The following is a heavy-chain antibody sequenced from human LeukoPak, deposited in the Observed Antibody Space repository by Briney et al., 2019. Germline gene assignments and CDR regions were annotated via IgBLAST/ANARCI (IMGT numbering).Heavy chain of an antibody. CDR3: ARDRGWSYYDSSGEQAFDI. V-gene: IGHV3-30-3*01. D-gene: IGHD3-22*01. Sequence: GRSLRLSCAASGFTFSSYAMHWVRQAPGKGLEWVAVISYDGSNKYYADSVKGRFTISRDNSKNTLYLQMNSLRAEDTAVYYCARDRGWSYYDSSGEQAFDIWGQGTMVTVSS. J-gene: IGHJ3*02. CDR1: GFTFSSYA. CDR2: ISYDGSNK.